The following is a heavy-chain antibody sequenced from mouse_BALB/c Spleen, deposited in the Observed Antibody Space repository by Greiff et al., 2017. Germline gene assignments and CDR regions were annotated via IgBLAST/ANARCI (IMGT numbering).Heavy chain of an antibody. CDR3: ARSGDYDGAWFAY. Sequence: DVHLVESGPGLVKPSQSLSLTCTVTGYSITSDYAWNWIRQFPGNKLEWMGYISYSGSTSYNPSLKSRTSITRDTSKNQFFLQLNSVTTEDTATYYCARSGDYDGAWFAYWGQGTLVTVSA. V-gene: IGHV3-2*02. CDR1: GYSITSDYA. CDR2: ISYSGST. J-gene: IGHJ3*01. D-gene: IGHD2-4*01.